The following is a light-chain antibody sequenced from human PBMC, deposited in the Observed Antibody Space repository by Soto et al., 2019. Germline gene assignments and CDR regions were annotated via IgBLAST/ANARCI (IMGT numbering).Light chain of an antibody. CDR1: SSDVGGYSY. CDR2: EVT. Sequence: QSVLTQPASLSGSPGQSITISCTGTSSDVGGYSYVSWYQQRPGKSPKLMIYEVTNRPSGVSLRFSGSKSGNTASLTISGLQAEDEADYYCSSYRSTNTRVFGTGTKLTVL. CDR3: SSYRSTNTRV. J-gene: IGLJ1*01. V-gene: IGLV2-14*01.